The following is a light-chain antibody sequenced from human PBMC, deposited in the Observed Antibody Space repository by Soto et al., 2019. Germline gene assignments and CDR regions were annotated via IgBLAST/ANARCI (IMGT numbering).Light chain of an antibody. CDR1: SSDVGGYNY. V-gene: IGLV2-14*03. J-gene: IGLJ3*02. CDR3: SSHTSSSTRV. Sequence: QSVLTQPASVSGSPGQSITISCTGTSSDVGGYNYVSWYQHHPGKAPKLIIYDVSDRPSGVSNRFSGSKSGNTASLTISGLQAEDEADYYCSSHTSSSTRVFGGGTKLTVL. CDR2: DVS.